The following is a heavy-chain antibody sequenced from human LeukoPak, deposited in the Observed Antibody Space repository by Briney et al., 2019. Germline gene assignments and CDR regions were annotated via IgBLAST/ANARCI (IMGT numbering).Heavy chain of an antibody. V-gene: IGHV4-38-2*02. CDR3: ARLSGSYYGGAFDI. J-gene: IGHJ3*02. CDR1: GYSISSGYY. CDR2: IYHSGST. D-gene: IGHD1-26*01. Sequence: PSETLSLTCTVSGYSISSGYYWGWIRQPPGKGLEWIGSIYHSGSTYYNPSLKSRVTISVDTSKNQFSLKLSSVTAADTAVYYRARLSGSYYGGAFDIWGQGTMVTVSS.